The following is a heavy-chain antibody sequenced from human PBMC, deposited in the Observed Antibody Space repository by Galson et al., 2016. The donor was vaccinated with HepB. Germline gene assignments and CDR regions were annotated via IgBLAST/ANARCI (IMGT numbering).Heavy chain of an antibody. Sequence: SLRLSCAASGFTFDTYAMHWVRQAPGKGLEWVSGISWNSGSVGYADSVKGRFTMSRDTAKKSLYLQMNSLRPEDTALYYCTKDSLIYSSSWYSFHYWGQGTLVTVSS. CDR1: GFTFDTYA. D-gene: IGHD6-13*01. V-gene: IGHV3-9*01. J-gene: IGHJ4*02. CDR3: TKDSLIYSSSWYSFHY. CDR2: ISWNSGSV.